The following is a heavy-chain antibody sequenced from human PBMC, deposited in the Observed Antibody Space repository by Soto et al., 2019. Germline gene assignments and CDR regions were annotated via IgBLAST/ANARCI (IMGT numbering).Heavy chain of an antibody. Sequence: QITLNESGPTVVRPTETLTLTCRFSGFSLTTSGVGVGWIRQSPGKAPEWLALIYWDDDKRYSASLKSRLTITKDTANNQVVLTVSDLDPTDTATYYCANRVLRTVFGLVTPTAIYFDFWGQGTPVAVSS. CDR2: IYWDDDK. V-gene: IGHV2-5*02. CDR1: GFSLTTSGVG. D-gene: IGHD3-3*01. J-gene: IGHJ4*02. CDR3: ANRVLRTVFGLVTPTAIYFDF.